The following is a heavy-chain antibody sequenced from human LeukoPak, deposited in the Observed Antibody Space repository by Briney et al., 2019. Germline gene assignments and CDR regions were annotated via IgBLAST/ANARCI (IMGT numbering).Heavy chain of an antibody. V-gene: IGHV3-7*01. J-gene: IGHJ3*01. Sequence: GGSLRLSCTASGFTLNSYWMSWVRQAPGRGLEWVANINKDGSEENYLDSVKGRFTVSRDNAKNSLYLQMNSLRDEDTAVYYCARVTPNRTALGLWGQGTMVTISS. CDR2: INKDGSEE. CDR1: GFTLNSYW. CDR3: ARVTPNRTALGL. D-gene: IGHD1/OR15-1a*01.